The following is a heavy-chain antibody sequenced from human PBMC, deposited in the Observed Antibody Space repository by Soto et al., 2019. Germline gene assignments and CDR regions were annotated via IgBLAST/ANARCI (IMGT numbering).Heavy chain of an antibody. V-gene: IGHV3-23*01. CDR2: IGGGGGST. CDR1: GFTFSTYA. CDR3: AKTSAAVAGTVYAY. Sequence: GGSLRLSCVASGFTFSTYAMGWVRQAPGKGLEWVSAIGGGGGSTFFADSVKGRFTISRDNSKNSLYLQLNSLRAEDTAVYYCAKTSAAVAGTVYAYWGQGTLVTVSS. J-gene: IGHJ4*02. D-gene: IGHD6-19*01.